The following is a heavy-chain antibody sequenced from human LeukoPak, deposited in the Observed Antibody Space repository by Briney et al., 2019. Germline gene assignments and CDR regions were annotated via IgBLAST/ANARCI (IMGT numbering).Heavy chain of an antibody. CDR2: INHSGST. J-gene: IGHJ6*02. Sequence: SETLSLTCAVYGGSFRGYYWNWIRQPPGKGLEWIGEINHSGSTNYNPSLKSRVTISVDASKNQFSLKLSSVTAADTAVYYCNYYCYGMDVWGQGTTVTVSS. CDR3: NYYCYGMDV. CDR1: GGSFRGYY. V-gene: IGHV4-34*01.